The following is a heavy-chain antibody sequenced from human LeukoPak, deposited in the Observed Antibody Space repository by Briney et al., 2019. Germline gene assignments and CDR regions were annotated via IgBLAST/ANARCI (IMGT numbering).Heavy chain of an antibody. J-gene: IGHJ6*03. D-gene: IGHD2-15*01. Sequence: PSETLSLTCTVSGGSISSYYWSWIRQPPGKGLDWIGYIYSSGATNYNPSLKSRVTISVDTSKNQFSLKLSSVTAADTAVYYCARDRGGNYMDVWGNGTTVTVSS. CDR2: IYSSGAT. V-gene: IGHV4-59*01. CDR3: ARDRGGNYMDV. CDR1: GGSISSYY.